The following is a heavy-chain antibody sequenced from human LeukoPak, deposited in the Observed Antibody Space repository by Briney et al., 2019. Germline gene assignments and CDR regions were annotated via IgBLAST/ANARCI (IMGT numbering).Heavy chain of an antibody. CDR3: TSYYYDDNYFYYMDV. D-gene: IGHD3-22*01. V-gene: IGHV3-48*03. J-gene: IGHJ6*03. CDR1: GFTYSIYE. Sequence: HSGGPLRLSCAASGFTYSIYEMNWLRHAPGKGLEWVSYISSSGSIILYADSVKGRYTNSRDNAKNLVYLEMNSLRAEDTAVYYCTSYYYDDNYFYYMDVWGTGTTVTVSS. CDR2: ISSSGSII.